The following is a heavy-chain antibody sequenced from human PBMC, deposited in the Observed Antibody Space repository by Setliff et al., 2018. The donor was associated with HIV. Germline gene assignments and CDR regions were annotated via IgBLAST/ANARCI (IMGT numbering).Heavy chain of an antibody. CDR1: GVSITSYY. CDR2: TYYGGSTDYS. V-gene: IGHV4-59*01. CDR3: ARDFRYDTSGSLTGYGLDV. D-gene: IGHD3-22*01. Sequence: SETLSLTCTVSGVSITSYYWSWVRQVPGKGLEWIGNTYYGGSTDYSKYNPSVKSRATISVDIYRKQLSLNLRSVTAADTSVYYCARDFRYDTSGSLTGYGLDVWGQGTTVTVSS. J-gene: IGHJ6*02.